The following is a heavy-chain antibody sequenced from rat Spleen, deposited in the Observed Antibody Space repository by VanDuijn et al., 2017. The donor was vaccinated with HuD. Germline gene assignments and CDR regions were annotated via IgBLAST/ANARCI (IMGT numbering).Heavy chain of an antibody. J-gene: IGHJ2*01. CDR1: GFTFSNYG. CDR2: ISYDGGST. D-gene: IGHD1-1*01. V-gene: IGHV5-20*01. CDR3: TTHPITTGGPYYFDY. Sequence: EVQLVESGGGLVQPGRSLKLSCAASGFTFSNYGMAWVRQTPTKGLEWVASISYDGGSTYYRDSVKGRFTISRDNAKSTLYLQMDSLRSEDTATYYCTTHPITTGGPYYFDYWGQGVMVTVSS.